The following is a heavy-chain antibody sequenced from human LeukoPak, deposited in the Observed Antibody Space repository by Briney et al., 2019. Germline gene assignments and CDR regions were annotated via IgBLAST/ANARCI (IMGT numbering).Heavy chain of an antibody. CDR2: ISYDGSYK. CDR1: GFTFNKYA. D-gene: IGHD6-13*01. CDR3: ARDRSHQRRFHSSREENWFDP. V-gene: IGHV3-30*04. J-gene: IGHJ5*02. Sequence: PGGSLRLSCAASGFTFNKYAIHWVRQAPGKGLEWVTVISYDGSYKDYPDSVKGRFTISRDNSKNTLYLQMNSLRAEDTAVYYCARDRSHQRRFHSSREENWFDPWGQGTLVTVSS.